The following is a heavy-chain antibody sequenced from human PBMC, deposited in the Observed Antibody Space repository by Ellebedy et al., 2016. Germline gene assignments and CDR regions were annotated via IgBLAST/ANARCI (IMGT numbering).Heavy chain of an antibody. D-gene: IGHD3-10*01. J-gene: IGHJ4*02. V-gene: IGHV1-8*01. Sequence: ASVKVSCKASGYTFTNYDINWVRQDTGQGLEWRGWMNPNSGNTGYAQQFQGRVNMTRNTSINTADMELSSLRSEDTAVYYCAKNGDEYYGSGIPEGCGDYWGQGTLVTVSS. CDR1: GYTFTNYD. CDR3: AKNGDEYYGSGIPEGCGDY. CDR2: MNPNSGNT.